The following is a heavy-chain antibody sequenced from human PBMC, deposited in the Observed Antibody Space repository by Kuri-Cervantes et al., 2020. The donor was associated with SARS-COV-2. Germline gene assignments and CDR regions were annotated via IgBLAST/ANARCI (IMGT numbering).Heavy chain of an antibody. CDR3: AKDPHGIVVVVAAIDQ. CDR1: GFTFSSYA. V-gene: IGHV3-30-3*01. J-gene: IGHJ4*02. CDR2: ISYDGSNK. D-gene: IGHD2-15*01. Sequence: GGSLRLSCAASGFTFSSYAMHWVRQAPGKGLEWVAVISYDGSNKYYADSVKGRFTISRDNSKNTLYLQMSSLRVEYTAVYYCAKDPHGIVVVVAAIDQWGQGTLVTVSS.